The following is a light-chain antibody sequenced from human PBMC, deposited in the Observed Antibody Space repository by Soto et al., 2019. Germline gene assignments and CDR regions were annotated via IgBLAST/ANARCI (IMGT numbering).Light chain of an antibody. Sequence: DIQMTQSPSSLSASVGDRVTITCRTSQAISKYLNWYQQKPGKALMLLIYAASSLQSGVPSRFTGSGSGTDFTLTISSLQPEDFATYYCQQTYTAPPFTFGPGTKVVIK. V-gene: IGKV1-39*01. J-gene: IGKJ3*01. CDR3: QQTYTAPPFT. CDR2: AAS. CDR1: QAISKY.